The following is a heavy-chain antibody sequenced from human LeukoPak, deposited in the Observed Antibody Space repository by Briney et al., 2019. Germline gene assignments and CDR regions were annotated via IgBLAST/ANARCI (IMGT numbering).Heavy chain of an antibody. CDR1: GGSISSGSYY. CDR3: ARWEGYCSGGSCYSGFDP. CDR2: IYTSGST. J-gene: IGHJ5*02. Sequence: SQTLSLTCTVSGGSISSGSYYWSWIRQPAGKGLEWIGRIYTSGSTNYNPSPKSRVTISVDTSKNQFSLKLSSVTAADTAVYYCARWEGYCSGGSCYSGFDPWGQGTLVTVSS. V-gene: IGHV4-61*02. D-gene: IGHD2-15*01.